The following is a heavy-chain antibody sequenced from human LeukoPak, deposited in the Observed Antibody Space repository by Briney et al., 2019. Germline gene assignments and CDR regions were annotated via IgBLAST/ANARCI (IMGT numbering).Heavy chain of an antibody. CDR1: GGSFSGYY. CDR2: VYYSGST. J-gene: IGHJ5*02. V-gene: IGHV4-34*01. CDR3: ARGDCSSTSCSWGP. D-gene: IGHD2-2*01. Sequence: SETLSLTCAVYGGSFSGYYWSWIRQPPGKGLEWIGSVYYSGSTYYNPSLKSRVTISVETSKNQFSLKLSSVTAADTAVYYCARGDCSSTSCSWGPWGQGTLVTVSS.